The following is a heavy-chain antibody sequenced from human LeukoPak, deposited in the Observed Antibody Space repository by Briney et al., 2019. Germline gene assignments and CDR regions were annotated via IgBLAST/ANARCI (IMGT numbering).Heavy chain of an antibody. D-gene: IGHD6-13*01. CDR3: AKGGQQLVWYYFDY. V-gene: IGHV3-33*06. CDR1: GFTFIGYG. CDR2: IWDDGSNK. Sequence: PGGSLRLSCAASGFTFIGYGMHGVRQAPGKGREWGAVIWDDGSNKYYADSVKGRFTISRDNSKNTLYLQMNSLRAEDTAVYYCAKGGQQLVWYYFDYWGQGTLVTVSS. J-gene: IGHJ4*02.